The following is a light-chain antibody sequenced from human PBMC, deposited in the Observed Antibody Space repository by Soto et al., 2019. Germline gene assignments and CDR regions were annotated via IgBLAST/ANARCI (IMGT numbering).Light chain of an antibody. CDR3: HQRQSWPRT. CDR1: QSVSSSY. CDR2: DSS. V-gene: IGKV3D-20*02. J-gene: IGKJ1*01. Sequence: EIVLTQSPGTLSLSPGERATLSCRASQSVSSSYLAWYQQKPGQAPRLLIYDSSSRATGIPDRFSGSGSGTDFSLTISRLEPEDFALYYCHQRQSWPRTFGQGTKVDIK.